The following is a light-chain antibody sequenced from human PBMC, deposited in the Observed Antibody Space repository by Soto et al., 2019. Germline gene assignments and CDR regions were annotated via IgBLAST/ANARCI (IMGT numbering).Light chain of an antibody. CDR1: QSVSSY. CDR2: GAS. CDR3: QQYGSSPIT. Sequence: MLMTQSPATLSGSPGERATLSCRASQSVSSYLAWYQQKPGQAPRLLIYGASSRATGIPDRFSGSGSGTDFTLTISRLEPEDFAVYYCQQYGSSPITFGQGTRLEIK. V-gene: IGKV3-20*01. J-gene: IGKJ5*01.